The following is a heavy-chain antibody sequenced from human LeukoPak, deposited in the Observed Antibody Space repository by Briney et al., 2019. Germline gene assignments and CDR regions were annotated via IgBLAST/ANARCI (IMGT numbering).Heavy chain of an antibody. CDR1: GFTFSSYA. CDR2: ISYDGSNK. D-gene: IGHD2-2*01. Sequence: GGSLRLSCAASGFTFSSYAMHWVRQAPGKGLEWVAVISYDGSNKYYADSVKGRFTISRDNSKNTLYLQMNSLRAEDTAVYYCAREYQLLCNYWGQGTLVTVSS. V-gene: IGHV3-30-3*01. CDR3: AREYQLLCNY. J-gene: IGHJ4*02.